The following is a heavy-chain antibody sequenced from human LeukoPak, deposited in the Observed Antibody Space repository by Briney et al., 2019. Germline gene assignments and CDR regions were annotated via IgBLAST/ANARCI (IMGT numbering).Heavy chain of an antibody. Sequence: ASAKVSCKASGYTFSNYHMHWVRQAPGQGLEWMAIINPSGGSTSYAQRFQGRVTMTRDTSTSTVFMELSSLRSEDTAVYYCARDGGSYYYGSGSPGPFDYWGQGTLVTVSS. CDR3: ARDGGSYYYGSGSPGPFDY. J-gene: IGHJ4*02. CDR1: GYTFSNYH. CDR2: INPSGGST. D-gene: IGHD3-10*01. V-gene: IGHV1-46*01.